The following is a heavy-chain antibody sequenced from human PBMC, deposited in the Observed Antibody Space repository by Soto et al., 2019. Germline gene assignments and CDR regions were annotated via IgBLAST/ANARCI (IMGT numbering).Heavy chain of an antibody. V-gene: IGHV3-13*01. CDR3: ARRTSGVVPYWYFDL. J-gene: IGHJ2*01. Sequence: EVQLVESGGGLVQPGGSLRLSCAASGFTFSSYDMHWVRQATGKGLEWVSAIGTAGDTYYPGSVKGRFTISRENAKNSLYLQMNSLRAEDTAVYYCARRTSGVVPYWYFDLWGRGTLVTVSS. CDR1: GFTFSSYD. CDR2: IGTAGDT. D-gene: IGHD2-15*01.